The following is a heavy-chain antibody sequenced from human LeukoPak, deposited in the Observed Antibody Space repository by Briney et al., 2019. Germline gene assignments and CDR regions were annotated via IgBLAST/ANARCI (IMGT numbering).Heavy chain of an antibody. J-gene: IGHJ4*02. CDR3: ALSHIIYDFWSGYPFDY. V-gene: IGHV2-5*02. CDR2: IYWDDDK. CDR1: GFSLSTSGVG. Sequence: SGPTLVNPTQTLTLTCTFSGFSLSTSGVGVGWIRQPPGKALEWLALIYWDDDKRYSPSLKSRLTITKDTSKNQVVLTMTNMDPVDTATYYCALSHIIYDFWSGYPFDYWGQGTLVTVSS. D-gene: IGHD3-3*01.